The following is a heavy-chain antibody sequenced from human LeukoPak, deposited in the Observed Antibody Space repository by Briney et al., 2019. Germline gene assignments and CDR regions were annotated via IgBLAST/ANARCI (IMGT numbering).Heavy chain of an antibody. CDR3: ARTLDPSSGWLRVDY. J-gene: IGHJ4*02. D-gene: IGHD6-19*01. Sequence: SGPALVKPTQTLTLTCTFSGFSLSTSGMCVSWIRQPPGKALEWLARIDWDDDKYYSTSLKTRLTISKDTSKNQVVLTMTNMDPVDTATYYCARTLDPSSGWLRVDYWGQGTLVTVSS. CDR1: GFSLSTSGMC. V-gene: IGHV2-70*11. CDR2: IDWDDDK.